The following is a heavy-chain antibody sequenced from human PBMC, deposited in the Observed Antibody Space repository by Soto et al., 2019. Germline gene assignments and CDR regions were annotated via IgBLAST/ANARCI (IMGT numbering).Heavy chain of an antibody. CDR1: GDTFSSYS. CDR3: AANSLGGGSQGDV. CDR2: IVPIFGTT. V-gene: IGHV1-69*13. D-gene: IGHD3-10*01. J-gene: IGHJ6*02. Sequence: GASVKVSCKASGDTFSSYSISWVRQPPGQGLEWMGGIVPIFGTTVYAPRLQGRLTITADGPTSTSYMELSGLTFEDTAVYYCAANSLGGGSQGDVWGQGTTVTVSS.